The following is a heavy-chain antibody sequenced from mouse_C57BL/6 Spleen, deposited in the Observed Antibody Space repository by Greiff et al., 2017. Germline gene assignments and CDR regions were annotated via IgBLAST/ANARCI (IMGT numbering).Heavy chain of an antibody. Sequence: DVQLVESGGGLVKPGGSLKLSCAASGFTFSSYAMSWVRQTPEKRLEWVATISDGGSYTYYPDNVKGRFPISRDNAKNNLYLQMSHLKSEDTAMYYCERYDYAKAMDYWGQGTSVTVSS. CDR3: ERYDYAKAMDY. J-gene: IGHJ4*01. CDR1: GFTFSSYA. D-gene: IGHD2-4*01. V-gene: IGHV5-4*01. CDR2: ISDGGSYT.